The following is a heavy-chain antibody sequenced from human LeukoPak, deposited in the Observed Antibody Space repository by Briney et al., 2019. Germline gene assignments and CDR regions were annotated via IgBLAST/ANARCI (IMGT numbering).Heavy chain of an antibody. Sequence: GGSLRLSCAASGFTFGNYWMHWVRQAPGEGLVWVSRISDDESTTTYADSVKGRITISRDNAKNTLYLQMNSLRVEDTAMYYCARSGITMVRGASIGLLSFDIWGQGQWSPSLQ. J-gene: IGHJ3*02. D-gene: IGHD3-10*01. CDR2: ISDDESTT. CDR3: ARSGITMVRGASIGLLSFDI. V-gene: IGHV3-74*01. CDR1: GFTFGNYW.